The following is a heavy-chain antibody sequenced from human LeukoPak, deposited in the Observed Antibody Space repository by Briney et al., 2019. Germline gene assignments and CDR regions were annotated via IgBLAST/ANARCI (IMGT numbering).Heavy chain of an antibody. Sequence: PGGSLSLSCAASGFTFNIYAMSWVRQAPGKGLEWVSVVGGSGGTIYYADSVKGRSTISRDNSKNTLYLQMNSLRAEDTAVYYCAKTRIIPTAPFDPWGQGTLVTVSS. D-gene: IGHD2-2*01. V-gene: IGHV3-23*01. CDR1: GFTFNIYA. J-gene: IGHJ5*02. CDR3: AKTRIIPTAPFDP. CDR2: VGGSGGTI.